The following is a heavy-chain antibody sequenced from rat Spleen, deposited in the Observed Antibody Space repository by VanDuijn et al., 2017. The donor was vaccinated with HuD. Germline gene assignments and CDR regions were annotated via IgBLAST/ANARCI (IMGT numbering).Heavy chain of an antibody. V-gene: IGHV5S13*01. Sequence: EVQLVESGGGLVQPGRSLKLSCAASGFTFSNYDMAWVRQAPTKGLEWVASISPSGGSTYYRDSVKGRFTVSRDNAKNTGYLQMDSLRSEDTATYYCVSHGARISRFAYWGQGTLVTVSS. CDR1: GFTFSNYD. D-gene: IGHD2-7*01. CDR3: VSHGARISRFAY. J-gene: IGHJ3*01. CDR2: ISPSGGST.